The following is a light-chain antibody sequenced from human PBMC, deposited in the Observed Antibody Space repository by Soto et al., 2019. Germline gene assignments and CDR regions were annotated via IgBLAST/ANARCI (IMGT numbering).Light chain of an antibody. V-gene: IGKV1-27*01. Sequence: DIQMTQSPSSLSASVGDRVTITCRASQGISNYLAWYQQIPGKVPKLLISAASTLQLGVPSRFSGSGSGTDFTLTTSSLQPEDVATYYCQKYTNVPTFGGGTKVEIK. CDR1: QGISNY. CDR2: AAS. J-gene: IGKJ4*01. CDR3: QKYTNVPT.